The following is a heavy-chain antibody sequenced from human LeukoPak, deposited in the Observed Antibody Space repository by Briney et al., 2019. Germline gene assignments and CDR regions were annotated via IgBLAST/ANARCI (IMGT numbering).Heavy chain of an antibody. J-gene: IGHJ6*02. CDR2: INPNNGGT. D-gene: IGHD3-10*01. CDR3: AREGVGYYGMDV. CDR1: GYTFTGYY. Sequence: ASVKVSCKASGYTFTGYYIHWVRQAPGQGLEWMGWINPNNGGTNYVQKFQGWVTMTRDTSISTAYMELSRLRSNDTAVYYCAREGVGYYGMDVWGQGTTVTVSS. V-gene: IGHV1-2*04.